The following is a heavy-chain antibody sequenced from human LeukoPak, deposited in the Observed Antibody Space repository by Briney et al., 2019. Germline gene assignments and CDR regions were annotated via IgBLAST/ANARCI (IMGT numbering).Heavy chain of an antibody. Sequence: GGSLRLSCAAPGFTFSSYGMHWVRQAPGKGLEWVAVISYDGSNKYYADSVKGRFTISRDNSKNTLYLQMNSLRAEDTAVYYCAKGLLWFGEPRLDYWGQGTLVTVSS. V-gene: IGHV3-30*18. J-gene: IGHJ4*02. CDR2: ISYDGSNK. CDR3: AKGLLWFGEPRLDY. CDR1: GFTFSSYG. D-gene: IGHD3-10*01.